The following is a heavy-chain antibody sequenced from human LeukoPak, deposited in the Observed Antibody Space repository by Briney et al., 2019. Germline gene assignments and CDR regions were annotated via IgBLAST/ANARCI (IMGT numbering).Heavy chain of an antibody. CDR1: GFTFSYYW. D-gene: IGHD4-17*01. Sequence: PGGSLRLSCAASGFTFSYYWMSWVRQAPGKGLEWVGNIQEDGSAKYYVDSVKGRFTISRDNAKNSLFLQMNSLRAEDTAVYYCASVSYGDRYWGQGTLVTVSS. J-gene: IGHJ4*02. V-gene: IGHV3-7*01. CDR3: ASVSYGDRY. CDR2: IQEDGSAK.